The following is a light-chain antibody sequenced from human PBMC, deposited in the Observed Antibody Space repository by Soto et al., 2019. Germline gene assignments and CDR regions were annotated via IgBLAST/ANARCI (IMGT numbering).Light chain of an antibody. CDR3: QQVNVYPST. Sequence: DIQMTQSPSSLSASVGDRVTITFRASQSISSYLNWYQQKPGKAPNLLIYDASTLHSGVPSRFSGGGSGTDFTLTISSLQPEDFATYYCQQVNVYPSTFGGGTKVDI. V-gene: IGKV1-39*01. J-gene: IGKJ4*01. CDR2: DAS. CDR1: QSISSY.